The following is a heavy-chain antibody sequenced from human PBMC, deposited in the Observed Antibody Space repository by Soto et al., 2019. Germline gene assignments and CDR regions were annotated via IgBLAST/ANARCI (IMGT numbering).Heavy chain of an antibody. CDR1: GFNFHSYA. Sequence: EVQLLESGGGLVQPGGSLRLSCAASGFNFHSYAMSWVRQAPGKGLEWVAGIDGSGASTFYADSVKGRFTISRDNSKTTLYLQMNSVGAEDTGVYYGAKERATVTTNDWGQGTLVTVYS. J-gene: IGHJ4*02. V-gene: IGHV3-23*01. CDR2: IDGSGAST. D-gene: IGHD4-17*01. CDR3: AKERATVTTND.